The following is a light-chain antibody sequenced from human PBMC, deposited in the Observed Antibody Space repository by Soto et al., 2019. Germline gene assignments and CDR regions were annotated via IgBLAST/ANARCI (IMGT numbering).Light chain of an antibody. J-gene: IGKJ5*01. V-gene: IGKV3-11*01. Sequence: EIVSTQSPATLSLSPGERATLSFRASQSVSSYLAWYQQKPGQAPRLLIYDASNRATGIPARFSGSGSGTDFTLTISSLEPEDFAVYYCQQRSNWLITFGQGTRLEIK. CDR3: QQRSNWLIT. CDR2: DAS. CDR1: QSVSSY.